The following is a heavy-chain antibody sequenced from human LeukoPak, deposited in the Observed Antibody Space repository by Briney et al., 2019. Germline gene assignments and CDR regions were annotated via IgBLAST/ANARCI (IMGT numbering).Heavy chain of an antibody. CDR3: ARDPHCTNGVCFGYY. CDR1: GFTVSSNY. D-gene: IGHD2-8*01. J-gene: IGHJ4*02. Sequence: GGSLRLSCAASGFTVSSNYMSWVRQAPGKGLEWVSVIYSGGSTYYADSVKGRFTISRDNSKNTLYLQMNSLRAEDTAVYYCARDPHCTNGVCFGYYWGQGTLVTVSS. CDR2: IYSGGST. V-gene: IGHV3-53*01.